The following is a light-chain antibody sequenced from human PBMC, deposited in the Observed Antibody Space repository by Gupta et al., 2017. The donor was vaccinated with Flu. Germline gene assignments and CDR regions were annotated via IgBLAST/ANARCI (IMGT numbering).Light chain of an antibody. CDR3: QQCNSYSAT. Sequence: DIQMTQSPSTLSASVGDRVTITCRASQSISYWLAWYHQKPGKAPKLLIYKASTLERGVPSRFSGSGSGTEFSLTISSLQPDDFATYYCQQCNSYSATFGGGTKVEMK. CDR2: KAS. J-gene: IGKJ4*01. CDR1: QSISYW. V-gene: IGKV1-5*03.